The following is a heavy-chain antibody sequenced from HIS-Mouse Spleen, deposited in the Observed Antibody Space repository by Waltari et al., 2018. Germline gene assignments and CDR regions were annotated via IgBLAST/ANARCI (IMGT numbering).Heavy chain of an antibody. V-gene: IGHV1-2*02. CDR2: INPNSGGT. J-gene: IGHJ4*02. D-gene: IGHD4-4*01. CDR3: ARKNNDYSNYYFDY. CDR1: GYPLTGYY. Sequence: QVQLVQSGAEVQKPGASVRVSCKASGYPLTGYYMPWVPLAPGQGLEWMGWINPNSGGTNYAQKFQGRVTMTRDTSISTDYMELSRLRSDDTAVYYCARKNNDYSNYYFDYWGQGTLVTVSS.